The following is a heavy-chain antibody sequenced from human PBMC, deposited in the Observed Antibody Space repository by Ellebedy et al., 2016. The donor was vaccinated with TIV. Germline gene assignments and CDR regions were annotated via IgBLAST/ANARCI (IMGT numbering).Heavy chain of an antibody. Sequence: MPGGSLRLSCTVSGGSILSASYYWSWIRQPPGKGLEWIAFIHYNGNTNYNPSLKSRVTISVDTSKNQFSLNLSSVTAADTAVYYCARDPALPRGRFDTWGQGTLVTVSS. CDR2: IHYNGNT. V-gene: IGHV4-61*01. CDR3: ARDPALPRGRFDT. J-gene: IGHJ5*02. CDR1: GGSILSASYY.